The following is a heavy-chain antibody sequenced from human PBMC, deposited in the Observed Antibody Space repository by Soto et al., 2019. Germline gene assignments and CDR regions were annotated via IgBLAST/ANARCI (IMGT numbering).Heavy chain of an antibody. J-gene: IGHJ4*02. CDR1: GYTFTSWY. D-gene: IGHD2-21*01. Sequence: QVQLVQFGAEVKQPGASVKVSCKASGYTFTSWYIHWVRQAPGQGLEWMGIINPSGGGTIYAQKFQGRVNMTRDTSTSTVYMELSSLRFEDTAVYYCAKDYNAGTRYCGVDLCYPGVYWGQGTLVTVSS. CDR2: INPSGGGT. V-gene: IGHV1-46*01. CDR3: AKDYNAGTRYCGVDLCYPGVY.